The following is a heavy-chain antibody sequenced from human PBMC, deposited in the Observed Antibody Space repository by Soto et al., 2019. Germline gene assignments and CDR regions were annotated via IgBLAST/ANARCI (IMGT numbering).Heavy chain of an antibody. CDR2: IKQDGSEK. V-gene: IGHV3-7*05. J-gene: IGHJ3*02. CDR3: AREVEIFGVVIDLIAFDI. Sequence: GGSLRLSCAASGFTFSSYWMSWVRQAPGKGLEWVANIKQDGSEKYYVDSVKGRFTISRDNAKNSLYLQMNSLRAEDTAVYYCAREVEIFGVVIDLIAFDIWGQGTMVTVSS. D-gene: IGHD3-3*01. CDR1: GFTFSSYW.